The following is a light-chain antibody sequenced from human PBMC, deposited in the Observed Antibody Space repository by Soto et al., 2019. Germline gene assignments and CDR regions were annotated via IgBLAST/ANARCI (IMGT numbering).Light chain of an antibody. Sequence: EIVLTQSPATLSLSPGDRATLSCRASQSVTSSLDWFQQKPGQAPRLLIYDVSRRATAIPARFSGSGSGTDFTLSISSLEPEYFAVYYCQQRTTWPTFGGGTKVEIK. CDR2: DVS. CDR1: QSVTSS. J-gene: IGKJ4*01. V-gene: IGKV3-11*01. CDR3: QQRTTWPT.